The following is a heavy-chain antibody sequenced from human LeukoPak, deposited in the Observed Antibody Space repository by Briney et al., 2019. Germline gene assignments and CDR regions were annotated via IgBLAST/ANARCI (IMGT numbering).Heavy chain of an antibody. CDR2: IYSGGNT. CDR3: ARDQESLTIFGVVRSAFDI. Sequence: GGSLRLSCAVSGITARTNYMSWVRQAPGKGLEWVSVIYSGGNTYYADSVKGRFTISRDNSKNTLYLQMNSLRAEDTAVYYCARDQESLTIFGVVRSAFDIWGQGTMVTVSS. V-gene: IGHV3-66*01. J-gene: IGHJ3*02. D-gene: IGHD3-3*01. CDR1: GITARTNY.